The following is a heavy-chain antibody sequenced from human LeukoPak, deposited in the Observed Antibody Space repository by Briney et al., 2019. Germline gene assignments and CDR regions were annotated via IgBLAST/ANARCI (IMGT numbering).Heavy chain of an antibody. CDR2: IIPIFGTA. Sequence: ASVKVSCKASGGTFSSYAISWVRQAPGQGLEWMGGIIPIFGTANYAQKFQGRVTITADESTSTAYMELSSLRSEDTAVYYCARDTAVAGTLPLYKMFHDAFDIWGQGTMVTVSS. J-gene: IGHJ3*02. CDR3: ARDTAVAGTLPLYKMFHDAFDI. D-gene: IGHD6-19*01. V-gene: IGHV1-69*13. CDR1: GGTFSSYA.